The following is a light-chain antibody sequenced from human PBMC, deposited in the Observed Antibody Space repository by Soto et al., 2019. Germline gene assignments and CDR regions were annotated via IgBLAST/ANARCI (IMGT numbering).Light chain of an antibody. V-gene: IGKV3-11*01. J-gene: IGKJ5*01. CDR1: QSVSNY. CDR3: QQRSHWPPIT. CDR2: DAS. Sequence: EIVVTHSPATLSLSPGERATLSCRASQSVSNYLAWYQQKPGQAPRLLIYDASNRATGIPARFSGSGSGTDFTLTISSLEPEDFAVYFCQQRSHWPPITFGQGTRLEIK.